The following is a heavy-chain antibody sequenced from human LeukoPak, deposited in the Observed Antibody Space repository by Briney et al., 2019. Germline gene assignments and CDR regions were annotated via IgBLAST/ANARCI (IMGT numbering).Heavy chain of an antibody. V-gene: IGHV1-2*02. Sequence: ASVKVSYKASGYPFTLYFMHWVRQAPGQGLEWMGWLNPSSGGTNYAQKFQGRVTMTRDTSISTAYMELNTLRSDDTAVYYCAADGYNYPGYWGQGTLVTVSS. J-gene: IGHJ1*01. CDR3: AADGYNYPGY. CDR2: LNPSSGGT. CDR1: GYPFTLYF. D-gene: IGHD5-24*01.